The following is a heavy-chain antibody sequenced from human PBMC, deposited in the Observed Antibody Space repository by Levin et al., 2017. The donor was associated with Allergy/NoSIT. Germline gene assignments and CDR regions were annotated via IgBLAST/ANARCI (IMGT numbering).Heavy chain of an antibody. CDR1: GFTFSNYA. V-gene: IGHV3-30*04. CDR3: ARDPLTGAPDYFAY. D-gene: IGHD1-26*01. J-gene: IGHJ4*02. Sequence: GGSLRLSCAASGFTFSNYAMPWVRQAPGKGLEWVAVISHTGGTTYYADSVKGRFTISRDNSKNTLNLQMDSLRGEDTAVYYCARDPLTGAPDYFAYWGQGTLVTVSS. CDR2: ISHTGGTT.